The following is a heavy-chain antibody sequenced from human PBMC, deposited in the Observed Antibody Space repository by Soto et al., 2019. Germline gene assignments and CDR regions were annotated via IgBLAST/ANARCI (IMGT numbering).Heavy chain of an antibody. CDR3: AKDFEYSYGYDAFHI. CDR1: GFTFSSYA. CDR2: ISGSGYST. J-gene: IGHJ3*02. Sequence: PGGSLRLSSAASGFTFSSYAMSWVRQAPGKGLEWVSAISGSGYSTYYADSVKGRFTISRDNSENTLYLQMNSLRAEDTAVYYCAKDFEYSYGYDAFHIWGQGTMVTVSS. D-gene: IGHD5-18*01. V-gene: IGHV3-23*01.